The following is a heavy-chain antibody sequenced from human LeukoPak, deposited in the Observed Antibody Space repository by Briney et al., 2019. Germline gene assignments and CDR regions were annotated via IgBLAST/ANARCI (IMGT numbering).Heavy chain of an antibody. J-gene: IGHJ6*02. CDR2: ISAYNGNT. CDR1: GYTFTSYG. Sequence: ASVTVSFKASGYTFTSYGISWVRQAPGQGREGMGWISAYNGNTNYAQKLQGRVTMTTDTPTSTAYMELRSLRSDDTAVYYCAREELLRYFDWQRYHYYYGMDVWGQGTTVTVSS. V-gene: IGHV1-18*01. D-gene: IGHD3-9*01. CDR3: AREELLRYFDWQRYHYYYGMDV.